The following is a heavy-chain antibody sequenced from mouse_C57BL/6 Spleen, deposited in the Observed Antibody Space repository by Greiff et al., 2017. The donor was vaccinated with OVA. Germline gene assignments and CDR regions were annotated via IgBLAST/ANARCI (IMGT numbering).Heavy chain of an antibody. CDR1: GYTFTSYW. CDR3: ARHYGSSHFDY. Sequence: VQLQQPGAELVMPGASVKLSCKASGYTFTSYWMHWVKQRPGQGLEWIGEIDPSDSYTNYNQKFKGKSTLTVDKSSSTAYMQLSSLTSEDSAVYYCARHYGSSHFDYWGQGTTLTVSS. D-gene: IGHD1-1*01. CDR2: IDPSDSYT. J-gene: IGHJ2*01. V-gene: IGHV1-69*01.